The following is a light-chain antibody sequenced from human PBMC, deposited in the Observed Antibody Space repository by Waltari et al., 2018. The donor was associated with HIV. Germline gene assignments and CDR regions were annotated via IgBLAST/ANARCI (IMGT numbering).Light chain of an antibody. CDR3: SSYTTNNTVI. CDR2: EVS. Sequence: QSALTQPPSVSGSPRQSVTISCTGTSSDIGNYNRVSWYQQPPATAPKRMIYEVSNRPSGVPDRFSGSKSGDTASLTISGLQPEDEADYYCSSYTTNNTVIFGGGTKLTVL. CDR1: SSDIGNYNR. J-gene: IGLJ2*01. V-gene: IGLV2-18*02.